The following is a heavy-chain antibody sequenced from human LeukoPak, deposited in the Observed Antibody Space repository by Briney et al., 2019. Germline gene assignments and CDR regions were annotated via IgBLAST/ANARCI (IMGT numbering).Heavy chain of an antibody. V-gene: IGHV4-39*07. CDR2: INHSGST. D-gene: IGHD6-19*01. J-gene: IGHJ5*02. CDR3: ARRNLAIAVAGRTFDP. CDR1: GGSISSGSYY. Sequence: PSQTLSLTCTVSGGSISSGSYYWSWIRQPPGKGLEWIGEINHSGSTNYNPSLKSRVTISVDTSKNQFSLKLSSVTAADTAVYYCARRNLAIAVAGRTFDPWGQGTLVTVSS.